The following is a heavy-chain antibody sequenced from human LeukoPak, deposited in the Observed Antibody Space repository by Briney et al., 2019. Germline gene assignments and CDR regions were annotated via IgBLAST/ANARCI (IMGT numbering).Heavy chain of an antibody. D-gene: IGHD5-24*01. Sequence: SETLSLTCTVSGGSISSYYWSWIRQPPRKGLEWIGYIYYSGSTNYNPSLKSRVTISVDTSKNQFSLKLSSVTAADTAVYYCTGRDGYNGVFDYWGQGTLVTVSS. CDR1: GGSISSYY. J-gene: IGHJ4*02. CDR2: IYYSGST. V-gene: IGHV4-59*01. CDR3: TGRDGYNGVFDY.